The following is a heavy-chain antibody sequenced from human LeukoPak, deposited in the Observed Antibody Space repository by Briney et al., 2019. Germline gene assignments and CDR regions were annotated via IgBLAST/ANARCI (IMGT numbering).Heavy chain of an antibody. J-gene: IGHJ4*02. CDR1: GGSIRSYY. Sequence: SETLSLTCTVSGGSIRSYYWSWIRQPPGRGLEWIGYIYYTGSTSYNPSLKSRVTISVDTSKNQFSLKLSSVTAADTAVYYCARRGYSGSYSDYWGQGTLVTVSS. V-gene: IGHV4-59*08. CDR2: IYYTGST. D-gene: IGHD1-26*01. CDR3: ARRGYSGSYSDY.